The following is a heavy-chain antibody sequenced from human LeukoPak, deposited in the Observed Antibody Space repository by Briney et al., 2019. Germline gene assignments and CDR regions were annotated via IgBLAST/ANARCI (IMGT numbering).Heavy chain of an antibody. D-gene: IGHD2-2*01. Sequence: GGSLRLSCAASGFTFSSYGMHWVRQAPGKGLEWVAFIPYYGSKKYYPDSLKGRFTISRDNSKNTLYLQMNSLRADDTAVYYCAKGGSPAMLDYWGQGTLVAVSS. CDR3: AKGGSPAMLDY. CDR1: GFTFSSYG. J-gene: IGHJ4*02. CDR2: IPYYGSKK. V-gene: IGHV3-30*02.